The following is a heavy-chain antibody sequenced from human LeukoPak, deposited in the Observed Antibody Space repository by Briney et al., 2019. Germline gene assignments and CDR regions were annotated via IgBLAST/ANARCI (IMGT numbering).Heavy chain of an antibody. CDR2: ISSTSSYI. Sequence: GGSLRLSCAASGFTFSSFSMNWVRQAPGKGLEWASSISSTSSYIYYADSVKGRFTISRDNAKNSLYLQMNSLRAEDTAVYSCARGADGVSSNSRGWFDPWGQGTLVTVSS. CDR3: ARGADGVSSNSRGWFDP. CDR1: GFTFSSFS. D-gene: IGHD2-15*01. V-gene: IGHV3-21*01. J-gene: IGHJ5*02.